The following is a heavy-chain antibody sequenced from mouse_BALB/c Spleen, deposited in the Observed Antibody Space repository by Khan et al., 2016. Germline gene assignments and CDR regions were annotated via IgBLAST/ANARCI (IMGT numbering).Heavy chain of an antibody. V-gene: IGHV5-6-5*01. CDR2: ISSGGTT. CDR3: AREENALDY. J-gene: IGHJ4*01. CDR1: GFTFSSYA. Sequence: EVELVESGGGLVKPGGSLKFSCAASGFTFSSYAMSWVRQTPEKRLEWVASISSGGTTYYPDSVKGRVTISRDDARNILYLQMNSLGSEDTAIYYCAREENALDYWGQGTSVTVSS.